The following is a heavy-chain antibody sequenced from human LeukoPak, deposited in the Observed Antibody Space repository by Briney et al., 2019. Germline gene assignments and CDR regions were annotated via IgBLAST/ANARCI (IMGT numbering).Heavy chain of an antibody. Sequence: ASVKVSCKASGYTFTGYYMHWVRQAPGQGLEWMGWINPNSGGTNYAQKFQGRVTMTTDTSISTAYTYLARRRPDFTDVYYISTWSPFVDFDYWGQGTLVTVSS. CDR1: GYTFTGYY. CDR3: STWSPFVDFDY. J-gene: IGHJ4*02. D-gene: IGHD2-8*02. CDR2: INPNSGGT. V-gene: IGHV1-2*02.